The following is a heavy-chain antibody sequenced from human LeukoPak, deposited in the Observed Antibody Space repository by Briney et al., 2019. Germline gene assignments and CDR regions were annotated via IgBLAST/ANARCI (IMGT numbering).Heavy chain of an antibody. CDR1: GYTFTSYG. CDR2: ISVYTGNT. D-gene: IGHD2-21*02. J-gene: IGHJ4*02. V-gene: IGHV1-18*01. Sequence: ASVKVSCKASGYTFTSYGISWVRQAPGQGLEWMGWISVYTGNTNYAQKLQGRVTMTTDTSTSTAYMELRSLRSDDTAVYYCAREPAYCGGDCYSDYWGQGTLVTVSS. CDR3: AREPAYCGGDCYSDY.